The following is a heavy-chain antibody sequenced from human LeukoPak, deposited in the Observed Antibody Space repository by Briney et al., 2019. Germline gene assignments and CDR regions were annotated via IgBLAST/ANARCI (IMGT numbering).Heavy chain of an antibody. CDR1: GGSISSGGYY. CDR2: ISNSGSS. J-gene: IGHJ3*02. V-gene: IGHV4-30-4*08. CDR3: ARDNSEMATKGHDALDI. D-gene: IGHD5-24*01. Sequence: PSETLSLTCAVSGGSISSGGYYWSWIRQCPGKGLEWIAYISNSGSSYYNPSLKSRVTISVDTSKNQFSLKLSSVTAADTAVYYCARDNSEMATKGHDALDIWGQGTMVTVSS.